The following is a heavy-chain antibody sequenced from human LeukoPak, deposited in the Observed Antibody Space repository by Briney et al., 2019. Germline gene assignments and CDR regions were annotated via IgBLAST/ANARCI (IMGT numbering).Heavy chain of an antibody. Sequence: GESLKISCKGSGYTFTSYYMHWVRQAPGQGLEWMGIINPSGGSTSYAHKFQGRVTMTRDTSTSTVYMELSSLRSEDTAVYYCASSDIAVAGPCLDYWGQGTLVTVSS. V-gene: IGHV1-46*01. D-gene: IGHD6-19*01. J-gene: IGHJ4*02. CDR1: GYTFTSYY. CDR2: INPSGGST. CDR3: ASSDIAVAGPCLDY.